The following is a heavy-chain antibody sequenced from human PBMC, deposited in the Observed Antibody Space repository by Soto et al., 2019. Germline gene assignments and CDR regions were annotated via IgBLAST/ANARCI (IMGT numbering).Heavy chain of an antibody. J-gene: IGHJ5*02. CDR2: IYHSGST. V-gene: IGHV4-4*02. Sequence: SETLSLTCIVSGGSVSSGNWWSWVRQPPGNGLEWIGEIYHSGSTTYNPSLKSRATISVDKSENQFSLRLKSVTAADTAVYYCASVRYDYDNSGYYLPWGPGTLVTVSS. CDR3: ASVRYDYDNSGYYLP. D-gene: IGHD3-22*01. CDR1: GGSVSSGNW.